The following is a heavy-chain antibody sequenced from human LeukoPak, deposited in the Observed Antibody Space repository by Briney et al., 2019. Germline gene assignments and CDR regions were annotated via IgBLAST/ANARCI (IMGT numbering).Heavy chain of an antibody. V-gene: IGHV3-21*01. Sequence: GGSLRLSCAASGFTFSSSAMSWVRLAPGKGLEWVSSINSSNSYIYYADSVKGRFTISRDNAKNSLYLQMNSLRAEDTAVYYCARYYGGRYDYWGQGTLVTVSS. CDR1: GFTFSSSA. CDR3: ARYYGGRYDY. J-gene: IGHJ4*02. D-gene: IGHD4-23*01. CDR2: INSSNSYI.